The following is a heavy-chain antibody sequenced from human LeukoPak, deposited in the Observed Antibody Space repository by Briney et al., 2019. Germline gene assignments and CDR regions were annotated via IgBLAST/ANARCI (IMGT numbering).Heavy chain of an antibody. V-gene: IGHV3-21*01. CDR2: ISSSSSYI. CDR3: ARERYDFWSGYYTDFYYYGMDV. Sequence: GGSLRLSCAASGFTFSSYSMNWVRQAPGTGLEWVSSISSSSSYIYYADSVKGRFTISRDNAKNSLYLQMKSLRAEETAVYYCARERYDFWSGYYTDFYYYGMDVWGQGTTVTVSS. CDR1: GFTFSSYS. D-gene: IGHD3-3*01. J-gene: IGHJ6*02.